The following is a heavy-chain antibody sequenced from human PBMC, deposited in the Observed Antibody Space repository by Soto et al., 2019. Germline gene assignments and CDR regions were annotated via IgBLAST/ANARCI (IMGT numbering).Heavy chain of an antibody. Sequence: PSETLSPTCTVSGGSLRGYSWSWIRQSPGKGLEWIGYVYSGGGTNYSPSFMGRVTISVDTTDNQFSLKLNSVTAADTAVYYCAREKTPMSPHYFYYGMDVWGQGTTVTVSS. D-gene: IGHD3-9*01. CDR1: GGSLRGYS. V-gene: IGHV4-59*01. CDR2: VYSGGGT. J-gene: IGHJ6*02. CDR3: AREKTPMSPHYFYYGMDV.